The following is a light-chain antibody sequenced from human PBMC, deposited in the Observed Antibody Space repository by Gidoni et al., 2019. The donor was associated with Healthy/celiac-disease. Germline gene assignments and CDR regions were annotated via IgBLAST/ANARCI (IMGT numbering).Light chain of an antibody. CDR1: QEISNY. Sequence: DIKMTQTTSSLSASVGDRVTIACPASQEISNYLHWYQQKPWKAHKILIYDATNLETGVPSRFRGSGSGTDFTSTISSLQPEDIATYYCQQYDNLPLTFGGGTKVEIK. CDR2: DAT. V-gene: IGKV1-33*01. CDR3: QQYDNLPLT. J-gene: IGKJ4*01.